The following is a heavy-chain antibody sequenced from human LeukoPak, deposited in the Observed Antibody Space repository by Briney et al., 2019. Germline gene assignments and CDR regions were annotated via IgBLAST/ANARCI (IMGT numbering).Heavy chain of an antibody. V-gene: IGHV3-23*01. CDR1: GFTFDDYA. CDR2: ISGSGGST. Sequence: GGSLRLSCAASGFTFDDYAMHWVRQAPGKGLEWVSGISGSGGSTYYADSVKGRFTISRDNSKNTLYLQMNSLRAEDTAVYYCAKRPYYYDSSGYQHWYFDLWGRGTLVTVSS. CDR3: AKRPYYYDSSGYQHWYFDL. J-gene: IGHJ2*01. D-gene: IGHD3-22*01.